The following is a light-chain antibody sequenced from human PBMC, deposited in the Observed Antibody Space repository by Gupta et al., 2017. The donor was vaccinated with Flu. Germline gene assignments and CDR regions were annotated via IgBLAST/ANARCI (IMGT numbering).Light chain of an antibody. Sequence: GNALPSQSVYWFQQQPGQAPALLIYKDTERPSGIPERFSASGSGTTVTLTISGVQAEDEADYYCQSADSTSTYYVFGAGTKVTVL. V-gene: IGLV3-25*03. J-gene: IGLJ1*01. CDR1: ALPSQS. CDR3: QSADSTSTYYV. CDR2: KDT.